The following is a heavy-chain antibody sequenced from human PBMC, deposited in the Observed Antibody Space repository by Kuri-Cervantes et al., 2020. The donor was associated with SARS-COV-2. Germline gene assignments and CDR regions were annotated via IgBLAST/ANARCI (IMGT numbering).Heavy chain of an antibody. V-gene: IGHV4-59*08. D-gene: IGHD5-18*01. Sequence: SETLSLTCTVSGASINSYYWSWIRQSPGKGLEWIGYIYSSGSTNYNPSLKSRVTISVDTSNNQFSLKLSSVTAADTAVYYCARQAGYSYGSSTPAFDYWGQGTLVTVSS. CDR3: ARQAGYSYGSSTPAFDY. CDR2: IYSSGST. CDR1: GASINSYY. J-gene: IGHJ4*02.